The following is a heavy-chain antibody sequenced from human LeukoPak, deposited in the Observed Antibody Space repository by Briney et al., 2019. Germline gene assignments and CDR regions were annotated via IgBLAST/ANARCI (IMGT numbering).Heavy chain of an antibody. CDR1: GFTFSSYS. V-gene: IGHV3-21*01. Sequence: GGSLRLSCAASGFTFSSYSMNWVRQAPGKGLEWVSSISSSSSYIYYADSVKGRFTISRDNAKNSLYLQMNSLRAEDTAVYYCARFLRYYDSSGYCPREFDYWGQGTLVTVSS. CDR2: ISSSSSYI. CDR3: ARFLRYYDSSGYCPREFDY. J-gene: IGHJ4*02. D-gene: IGHD3-22*01.